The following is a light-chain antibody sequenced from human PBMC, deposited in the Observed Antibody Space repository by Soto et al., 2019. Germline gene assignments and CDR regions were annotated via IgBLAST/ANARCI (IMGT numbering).Light chain of an antibody. Sequence: EIVLTQSPGTLSLSPGERATLSCRASQSVTSNYLAWYQHKPGQAPRLLIYGASSRVTGIPDRFSGSGTGTDFALTISRLEPEEFAVYYCQQYGTSPRTFGQGTKLEI. V-gene: IGKV3-20*01. CDR2: GAS. CDR1: QSVTSNY. CDR3: QQYGTSPRT. J-gene: IGKJ2*01.